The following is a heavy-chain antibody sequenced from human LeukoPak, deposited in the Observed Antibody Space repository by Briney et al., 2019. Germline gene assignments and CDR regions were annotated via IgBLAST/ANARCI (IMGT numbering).Heavy chain of an antibody. CDR1: GFTFDDYA. J-gene: IGHJ4*02. D-gene: IGHD6-6*01. CDR2: ISWNSGSI. V-gene: IGHV3-9*01. Sequence: PGRSLRLSCAASGFTFDDYAMHWVRQAPGKGLEWVSGISWNSGSIGYADSVKGRFTISRDNAKNSLYLQMNSLRAEDTALYCCAKAETMSIAARPPDYWGQGTLVTVSS. CDR3: AKAETMSIAARPPDY.